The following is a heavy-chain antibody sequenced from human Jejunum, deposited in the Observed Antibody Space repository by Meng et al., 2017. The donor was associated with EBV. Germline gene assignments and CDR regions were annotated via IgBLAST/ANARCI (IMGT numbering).Heavy chain of an antibody. CDR2: FYYSASP. CDR3: ARGRGVTDYYDSSGSPFDY. V-gene: IGHV4-61*01. CDR1: XGSVSTGSYY. D-gene: IGHD3-22*01. Sequence: QVQLQESGPGLVKSSGXLSLTCTVSXGSVSTGSYYWSWIRQPPGKGLEWIGYFYYSASPKYNPSLKSRATISADMSKNQFSLKLRSVTSADTAVYYCARGRGVTDYYDSSGSPFDYWGQGTLVIVSS. J-gene: IGHJ4*02.